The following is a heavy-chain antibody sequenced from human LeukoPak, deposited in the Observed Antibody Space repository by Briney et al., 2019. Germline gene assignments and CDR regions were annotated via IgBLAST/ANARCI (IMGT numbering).Heavy chain of an antibody. CDR2: ISSSGSTI. V-gene: IGHV3-48*03. D-gene: IGHD6-19*01. J-gene: IGHJ4*02. CDR3: ARAEQWLDGAYYFDY. CDR1: GFTFSSYE. Sequence: GGSLRLSCAASGFTFSSYEMNWVRQAPGKGLEWVSYISSSGSTIYYADSVKGRFTISRDNAKNSLYLQMNSLRAEDTAVYYCARAEQWLDGAYYFDYWGQGTLVTVSS.